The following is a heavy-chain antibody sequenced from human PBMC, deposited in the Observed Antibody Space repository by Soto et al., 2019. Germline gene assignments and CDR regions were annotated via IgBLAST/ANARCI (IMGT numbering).Heavy chain of an antibody. CDR2: ISGSSSYK. D-gene: IGHD6-19*01. CDR3: ARGRSSGWSPFDS. J-gene: IGHJ4*02. V-gene: IGHV3-21*01. Sequence: GSLRLSCAASGFSFSSFSMNWVRQAPGKGLEWVSSISGSSSYKYYADSVKGRLTISRDNAENSLYLQMNSLRAEDTAVYYCARGRSSGWSPFDSWGQGTLVTVSS. CDR1: GFSFSSFS.